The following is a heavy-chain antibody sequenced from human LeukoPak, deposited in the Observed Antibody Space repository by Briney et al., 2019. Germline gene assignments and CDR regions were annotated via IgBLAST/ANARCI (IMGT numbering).Heavy chain of an antibody. J-gene: IGHJ2*01. CDR2: IYQSGST. CDR3: ARVTGTWYFDL. V-gene: IGHV4-38-2*02. Sequence: SETLSLTCTVSGYSISSGYYWGWIRQPPGKGLEWIGNIYQSGSTYYNPSLKSRVTISVDTSKNQFSLKLSSVTAADTAMYYCARVTGTWYFDLWGRGTLVTVSS. D-gene: IGHD7-27*01. CDR1: GYSISSGYY.